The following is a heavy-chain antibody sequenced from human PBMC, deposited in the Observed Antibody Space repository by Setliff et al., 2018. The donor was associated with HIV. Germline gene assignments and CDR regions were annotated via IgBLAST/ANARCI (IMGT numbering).Heavy chain of an antibody. CDR3: ARCYYNFWSGYPLDYMDV. D-gene: IGHD3-3*01. Sequence: SSEPLSLTCTVSGGSISSHYWSWIRQPPGKGLEWTGHIYTSGSTNYNPSLKSRVTMSVGTSKNQFSLKLSSVTAADTAVYYCARCYYNFWSGYPLDYMDVWGKGTTVTVSS. V-gene: IGHV4-4*08. CDR1: GGSISSHY. J-gene: IGHJ6*03. CDR2: IYTSGST.